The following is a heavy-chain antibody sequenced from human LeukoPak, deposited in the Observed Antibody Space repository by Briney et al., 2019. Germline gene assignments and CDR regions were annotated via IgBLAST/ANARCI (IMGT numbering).Heavy chain of an antibody. Sequence: GGSLRLSCETSGFSLSGSWMHWVRQAPGKGLMWVSQSKYDGSTKSYAASVRGRFTISRDNAKNTLYLHMDSLRAEDTAVYYCARSDYFHNWGQGTMVVVSA. D-gene: IGHD2/OR15-2a*01. CDR1: GFSLSGSW. CDR3: ARSDYFHN. CDR2: SKYDGSTK. J-gene: IGHJ3*01. V-gene: IGHV3-74*01.